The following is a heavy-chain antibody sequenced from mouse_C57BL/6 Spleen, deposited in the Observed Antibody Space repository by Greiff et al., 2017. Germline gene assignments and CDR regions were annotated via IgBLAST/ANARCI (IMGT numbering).Heavy chain of an antibody. CDR3: ARTTTVVLDY. Sequence: VQLQQSGPELVQPGASVKISCKASGYSFTDYYMNWVKQSNGKSLEWIGVINPNYGTTSYNQKFKGKATFTVDRSSSTAYMQLNSLTSEDSAVYDCARTTTVVLDYWGQGTTLTVSS. J-gene: IGHJ2*01. CDR1: GYSFTDYY. CDR2: INPNYGTT. V-gene: IGHV1-39*01. D-gene: IGHD1-1*01.